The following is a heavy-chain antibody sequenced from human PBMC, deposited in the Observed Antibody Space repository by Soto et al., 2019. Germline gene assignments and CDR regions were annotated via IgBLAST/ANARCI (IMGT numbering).Heavy chain of an antibody. J-gene: IGHJ6*03. Sequence: QDQLLQSGAEVKKPGASVTVSCKASGYSFTNYGITWVRQAPGQGLEWMGWISAFNGNTHYAQKLQGRVTMITDASTSTAYMQLRSLRSDDTAVYYCARDRGVAPPVAGNTHYYYYMDVWGKGTTVTVSS. CDR1: GYSFTNYG. CDR2: ISAFNGNT. V-gene: IGHV1-18*01. D-gene: IGHD6-19*01. CDR3: ARDRGVAPPVAGNTHYYYYMDV.